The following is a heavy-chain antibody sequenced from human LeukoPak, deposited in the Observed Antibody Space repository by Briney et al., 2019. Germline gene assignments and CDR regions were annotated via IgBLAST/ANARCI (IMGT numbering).Heavy chain of an antibody. D-gene: IGHD6-13*01. J-gene: IGHJ4*02. V-gene: IGHV4-59*01. CDR3: ARGSVSSLSFDY. CDR2: IYYSGST. Sequence: SETLSLTCTVSGGSISSYYWSWIRQPPGKGLEWIGYIYYSGSTNYNPSLKSRVTISVDTSKHQFSLKLSSVTAADTAVYYCARGSVSSLSFDYWGQGTLVTVSS. CDR1: GGSISSYY.